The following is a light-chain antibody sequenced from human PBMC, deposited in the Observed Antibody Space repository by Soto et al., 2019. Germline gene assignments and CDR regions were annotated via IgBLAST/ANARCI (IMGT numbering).Light chain of an antibody. V-gene: IGKV3-20*01. J-gene: IGKJ1*01. CDR3: QQYGSSPQT. CDR2: GAS. CDR1: QSVTNNY. Sequence: EIVLTQSPGTLSLSPGERATLSCRASQSVTNNYVAWYQQRPGQAPRLLVFGASSRAAGMPDRFSGSGSGTDFTLTISRLEPEDFAVYYCQQYGSSPQTFGQGTKVEIK.